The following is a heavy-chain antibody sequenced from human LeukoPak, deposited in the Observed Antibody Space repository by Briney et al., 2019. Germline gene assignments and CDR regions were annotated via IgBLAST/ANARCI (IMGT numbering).Heavy chain of an antibody. CDR3: AKYGDSSNTFDY. D-gene: IGHD6-13*01. J-gene: IGHJ4*02. V-gene: IGHV3-23*01. CDR2: ISGSGGST. CDR1: GFTYSSYA. Sequence: PGGSLRLSCAACGFTYSSYAMSWVRQAPGKGLEWVSAISGSGGSTYYADSVKGRFTISRDNSKNTLYLQMNSLRAEDTAVYYCAKYGDSSNTFDYWGQGTLVTVSS.